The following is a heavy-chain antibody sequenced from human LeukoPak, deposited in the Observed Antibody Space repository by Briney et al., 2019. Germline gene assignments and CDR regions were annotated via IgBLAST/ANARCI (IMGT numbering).Heavy chain of an antibody. CDR1: GGSISSSSYY. CDR2: IYYSGDT. V-gene: IGHV4-39*01. J-gene: IGHJ4*02. Sequence: SETLSLTCTVSGGSISSSSYYWGWIRQPPGKGLEWIGSIYYSGDTYYDPSLKSRVTISVDTSKIQFSLKLNSVTAADTAVYYCARHGAYVSSGYYYREGFDYWGQGALVTVSS. CDR3: ARHGAYVSSGYYYREGFDY. D-gene: IGHD3-22*01.